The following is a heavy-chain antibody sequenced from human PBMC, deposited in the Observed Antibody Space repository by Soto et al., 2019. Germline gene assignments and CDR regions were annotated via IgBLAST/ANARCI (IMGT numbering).Heavy chain of an antibody. Sequence: PSETLSLTCTVSGGSISSSSYYWGWIRQPPGKGLEWIGYIYYSGSTYYNPSLKSRVTISVDTSKNQFSLKLSSVTAADTAVYYCASRKSSPYFDYWGQGTLVTVSS. CDR2: IYYSGST. CDR3: ASRKSSPYFDY. CDR1: GGSISSSSYY. D-gene: IGHD3-10*01. V-gene: IGHV4-30-4*08. J-gene: IGHJ4*02.